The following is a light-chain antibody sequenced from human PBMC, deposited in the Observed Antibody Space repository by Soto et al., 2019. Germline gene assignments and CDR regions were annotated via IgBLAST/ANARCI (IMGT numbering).Light chain of an antibody. J-gene: IGKJ4*01. CDR1: QGVSSL. CDR2: GAS. V-gene: IGKV3-15*01. CDR3: QQYQNWPLT. Sequence: EIVMTQSPATLSVSPGERATLSCRASQGVSSLLAWYQRKPGQAPRLLIYGASTRATGIPARFSGSGSGTEFTLTISSLQSEDFAVYYCQQYQNWPLTFGGGTKVEIK.